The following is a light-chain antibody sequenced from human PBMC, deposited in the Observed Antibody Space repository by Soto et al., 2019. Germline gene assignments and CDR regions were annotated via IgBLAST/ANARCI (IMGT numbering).Light chain of an antibody. Sequence: EIVLTQSPGTLSLSPGESATLSCRASRSVSNFLAWYQQKPGQSPRLLIYDASDRATGIPTRFSGSGSGTDFTLTISSLEPEDFAVYYCQARSNWPSFGPGTKVDI. J-gene: IGKJ3*01. CDR2: DAS. CDR3: QARSNWPS. CDR1: RSVSNF. V-gene: IGKV3-11*01.